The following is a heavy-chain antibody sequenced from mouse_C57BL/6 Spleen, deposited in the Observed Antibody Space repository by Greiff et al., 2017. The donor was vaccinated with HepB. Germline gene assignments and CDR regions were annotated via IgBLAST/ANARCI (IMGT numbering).Heavy chain of an antibody. CDR1: GYTFTSYW. CDR3: ARLLYWYFDV. Sequence: QVQLQQPGAELVKPGASVKLSCKASGYTFTSYWMHWVKQRPGQGLEWIGMIHPNSGSTNYNEKFKSKATLTVDKSSSTADMQLSSLTSEDSAVYYCARLLYWYFDVWGTGTTVTVSS. J-gene: IGHJ1*03. CDR2: IHPNSGST. V-gene: IGHV1-64*01.